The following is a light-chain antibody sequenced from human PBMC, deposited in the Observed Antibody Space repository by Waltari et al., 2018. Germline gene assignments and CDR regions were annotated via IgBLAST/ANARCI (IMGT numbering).Light chain of an antibody. J-gene: IGKJ1*01. Sequence: IVLSHSPGTLSLSPGDRAPLSRRARQSVSRTLAWYQQNPGQAPSPRIYGAYIRATGIPDRFGGSGSGKDFSLTISRLGPEDFAVYYCQNYVTLPGTFGQGTKVEIK. V-gene: IGKV3-20*01. CDR3: QNYVTLPGT. CDR2: GAY. CDR1: QSVSRT.